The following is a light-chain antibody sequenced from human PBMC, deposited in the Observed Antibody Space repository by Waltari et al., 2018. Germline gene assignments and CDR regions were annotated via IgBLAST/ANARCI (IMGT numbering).Light chain of an antibody. CDR3: SSYTSSTIPV. V-gene: IGLV2-14*03. J-gene: IGLJ1*01. CDR2: DVN. CDR1: SSDVGGYKY. Sequence: QSALTKPASVHGSPGQSVTISCNGTSSDVGGYKYVYWYQQHPDKAPKLILYDVNNRPSGVSNRFSGSKSGNTASLTISSLQAEDEADYYCSSYTSSTIPVFGTGTKVTVL.